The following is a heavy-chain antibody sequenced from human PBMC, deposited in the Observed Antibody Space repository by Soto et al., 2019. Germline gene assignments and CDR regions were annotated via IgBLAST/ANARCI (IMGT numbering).Heavy chain of an antibody. D-gene: IGHD3-10*01. CDR3: ARERVRVGAYYYHYGMDV. CDR2: INPNSGGT. J-gene: IGHJ6*02. CDR1: GYTFTGYY. Sequence: WASVKVSCKASGYTFTGYYMHWVRQAPGQGLEWMGWINPNSGGTNYAQKFQGWVTMTRDTSISTAYMELSRLRSDDTAVYYCARERVRVGAYYYHYGMDVWGQVHTVTVSS. V-gene: IGHV1-2*04.